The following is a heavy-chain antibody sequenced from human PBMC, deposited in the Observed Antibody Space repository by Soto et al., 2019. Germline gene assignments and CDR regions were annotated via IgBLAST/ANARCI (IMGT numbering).Heavy chain of an antibody. V-gene: IGHV3-23*01. D-gene: IGHD2-15*01. J-gene: IGHJ3*02. CDR2: IGGSGDRT. CDR1: GFTFSSYA. CDR3: SHPRGYGVFDAYDI. Sequence: PRGSLRLSCAASGFTFSSYAMNWVRQAPGNGLEWVSAIGGSGDRTYYADSVRGRFTISREKSENMLYLQMNSLRTEDTAVYYCSHPRGYGVFDAYDIWGQGAMVTVSS.